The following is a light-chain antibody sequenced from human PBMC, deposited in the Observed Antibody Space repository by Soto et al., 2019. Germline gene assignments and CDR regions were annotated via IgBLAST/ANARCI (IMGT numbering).Light chain of an antibody. CDR2: DVR. Sequence: QSALTQPASVSGSPGQSITISCTGSSSDVGGYNYVSWYQQHPGKVPKLMIYDVRNRPSGVSNRFSGSKSGNTASLTISGLQDEDEADYYCTSYTFSSTLVFGGGTKLTVL. CDR1: SSDVGGYNY. J-gene: IGLJ2*01. CDR3: TSYTFSSTLV. V-gene: IGLV2-14*01.